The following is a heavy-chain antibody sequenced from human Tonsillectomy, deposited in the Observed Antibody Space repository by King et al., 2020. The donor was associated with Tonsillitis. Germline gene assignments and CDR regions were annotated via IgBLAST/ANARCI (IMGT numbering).Heavy chain of an antibody. D-gene: IGHD3-16*02. V-gene: IGHV4-34*01. CDR1: GGSFSGYY. J-gene: IGHJ3*02. CDR2: INHSGST. Sequence: VQLQQWGAGLLKPSETLSLTCAVYGGSFSGYYWSWIRQPPGKGLEFIGEINHSGSTNYNPSLKSRVTISVDTSQNQFSLKLNSVTAADTAVYYCARGGMITFGGVIVQDAFDIWGQGTMVTVSS. CDR3: ARGGMITFGGVIVQDAFDI.